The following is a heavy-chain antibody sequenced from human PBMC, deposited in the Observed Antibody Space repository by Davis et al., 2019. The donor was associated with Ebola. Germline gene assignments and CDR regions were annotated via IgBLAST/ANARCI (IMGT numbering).Heavy chain of an antibody. CDR3: ARGARQQLGY. CDR2: IYYSGST. J-gene: IGHJ4*02. CDR1: GGSISSSSYY. V-gene: IGHV4-39*01. D-gene: IGHD6-13*01. Sequence: SETLSLTCTVSGGSISSSSYYWGWIRQPPGKGLEWIGSIYYSGSTYYNPSLKSRVTISVDTSKNQFSLKLNSVTPEDTAVYYCARGARQQLGYWGQGTLVTVSS.